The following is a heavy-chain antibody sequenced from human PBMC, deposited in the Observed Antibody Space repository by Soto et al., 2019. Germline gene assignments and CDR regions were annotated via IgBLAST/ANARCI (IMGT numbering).Heavy chain of an antibody. D-gene: IGHD5-12*01. CDR3: EREEIVATITGYYYGMDV. V-gene: IGHV1-18*04. CDR2: ISAYNGNT. Sequence: QVQLVQSGAEVKKPGASVKVSCKASGYTFTSYGISWVRQAPGQGLEWMGWISAYNGNTNYAQKLQGRVTMTTDTTTSTAYMELRRLRSHETAVYSCEREEIVATITGYYYGMDVWGQGTTVTVSS. CDR1: GYTFTSYG. J-gene: IGHJ6*02.